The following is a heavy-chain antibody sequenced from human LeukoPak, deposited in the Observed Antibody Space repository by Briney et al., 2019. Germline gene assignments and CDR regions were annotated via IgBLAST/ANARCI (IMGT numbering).Heavy chain of an antibody. D-gene: IGHD6-19*01. Sequence: GGSLRLSCAASGFTFSSYSMNWVSQAPGKGLEWDSSISSSSSYIYYADSVKGRFTISRDNAKNSLYLQMNSLRAEDTAVYYCARGSIAVAGTYVYWGQGTLVTVSS. J-gene: IGHJ4*02. CDR2: ISSSSSYI. CDR3: ARGSIAVAGTYVY. CDR1: GFTFSSYS. V-gene: IGHV3-21*01.